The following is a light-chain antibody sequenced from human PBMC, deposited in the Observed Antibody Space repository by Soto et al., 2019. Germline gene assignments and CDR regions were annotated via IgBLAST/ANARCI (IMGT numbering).Light chain of an antibody. CDR3: QQYAVSPIT. CDR2: DAS. V-gene: IGKV3-20*01. CDR1: QSVNSD. J-gene: IGKJ5*01. Sequence: EVVLTQSPGTLSLSPGDRASLSCRASQSVNSDLAWYHQKPGQAPRLLISDASNRATGIPDRFSGTGSGTDFTLTISRLEPGDFAVYYCQQYAVSPITFGQGTRLEI.